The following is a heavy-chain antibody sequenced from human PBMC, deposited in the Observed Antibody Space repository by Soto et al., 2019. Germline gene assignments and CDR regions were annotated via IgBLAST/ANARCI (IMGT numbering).Heavy chain of an antibody. D-gene: IGHD7-27*01. CDR1: GFTLSSYA. V-gene: IGHV3-23*01. CDR2: ISGSGGTK. Sequence: EVQLLESGGGLVQPGGSLRLSCAASGFTLSSYAMNWVRQAPGKGLEWVSAISGSGGTKYYADSVKRRFTISRDNSKKTLYVQMNSLRAEDTAVYYCAKDRVRPTGDPGYSSLDAFDIWGQGTMVTVSS. J-gene: IGHJ3*02. CDR3: AKDRVRPTGDPGYSSLDAFDI.